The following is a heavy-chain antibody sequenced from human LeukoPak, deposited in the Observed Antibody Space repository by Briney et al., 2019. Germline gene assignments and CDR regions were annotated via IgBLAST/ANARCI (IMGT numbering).Heavy chain of an antibody. CDR2: MNPNSGNT. D-gene: IGHD6-13*01. CDR1: GYTFTGYY. J-gene: IGHJ5*02. CDR3: ARARIAAAGLLKNPGKSRNNWFDP. V-gene: IGHV1-8*02. Sequence: GASVKVSCKASGYTFTGYYMHWVRQATGQGLEWMGWMNPNSGNTGYAQKFQGRVTMTRNTSISTAYMELSSLRSEDTAVYYCARARIAAAGLLKNPGKSRNNWFDPWGQGTLVTVSS.